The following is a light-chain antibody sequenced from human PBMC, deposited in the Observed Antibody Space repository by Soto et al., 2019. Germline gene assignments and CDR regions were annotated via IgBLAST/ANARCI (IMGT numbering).Light chain of an antibody. Sequence: QTVVTQEPSVSLSPGGTGTLTCALSSGSVSTSYYPSWYQQTPGQAPRTLFYATNTRSSGVPDRFSASILGNTAALTITGAQADDESDYYCALYRGSGIVLFGGGTKLTVL. J-gene: IGLJ2*01. V-gene: IGLV8-61*01. CDR3: ALYRGSGIVL. CDR1: SGSVSTSYY. CDR2: ATN.